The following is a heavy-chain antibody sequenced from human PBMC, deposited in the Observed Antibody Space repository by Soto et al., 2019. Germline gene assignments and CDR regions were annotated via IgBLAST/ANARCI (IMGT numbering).Heavy chain of an antibody. D-gene: IGHD6-13*01. Sequence: PGGSLRLSCAASGFTFSSYAMSWVRQAPGKGLEWVSAISGSGGSTYYADSVKGRFTISRDNSKNTLYLQMNSLRAEDTAVYYCAKAPVGIAAAGNYFDYWGQGTLVTVSS. CDR2: ISGSGGST. J-gene: IGHJ4*02. CDR3: AKAPVGIAAAGNYFDY. CDR1: GFTFSSYA. V-gene: IGHV3-23*01.